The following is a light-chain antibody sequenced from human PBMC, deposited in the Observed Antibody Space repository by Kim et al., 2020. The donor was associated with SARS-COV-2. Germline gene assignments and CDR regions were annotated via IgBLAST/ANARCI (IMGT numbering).Light chain of an antibody. CDR2: GAS. V-gene: IGKV3-15*01. J-gene: IGKJ1*01. CDR1: QSVSST. Sequence: LSVSPGERATRSCRASQSVSSTLAWYQQKPGQAPRLLSYGASTRATGIPARFSGSGSGTEFTLTISSLQSEDFALYYCQQYNNWWTFGQGTKVDI. CDR3: QQYNNWWT.